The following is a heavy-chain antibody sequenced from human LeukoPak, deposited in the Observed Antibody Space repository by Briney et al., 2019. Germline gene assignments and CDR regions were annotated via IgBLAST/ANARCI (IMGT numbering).Heavy chain of an antibody. V-gene: IGHV3-7*01. CDR1: GFTFGSYW. CDR2: IKQDGSEK. Sequence: GGSLRLSCAASGFTFGSYWMSWVRQAPGKGLEWVANIKQDGSEKYYVDSVKGRFTISRDNAKNSLYLQMNSLRAEDTAVYYCARWRLGIGYWGQGTLVTVSS. CDR3: ARWRLGIGY. J-gene: IGHJ4*02. D-gene: IGHD7-27*01.